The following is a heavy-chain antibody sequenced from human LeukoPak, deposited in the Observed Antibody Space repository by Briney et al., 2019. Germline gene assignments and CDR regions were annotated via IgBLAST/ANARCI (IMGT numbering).Heavy chain of an antibody. J-gene: IGHJ3*01. D-gene: IGHD3-22*01. Sequence: GGSLRLSCAASGFTFSSYWMSWVRQAPGKGLEWVSAISGSGGSTYYADSVKGRFTISRDNSKNTLYLQMNSLRAEDTAVYYCAKDDSTYYYDSSGYYYPDRWGQGTMVTVSS. CDR1: GFTFSSYW. CDR2: ISGSGGST. V-gene: IGHV3-23*01. CDR3: AKDDSTYYYDSSGYYYPDR.